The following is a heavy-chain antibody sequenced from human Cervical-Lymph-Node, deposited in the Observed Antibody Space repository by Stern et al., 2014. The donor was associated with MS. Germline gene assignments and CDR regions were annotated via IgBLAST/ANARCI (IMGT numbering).Heavy chain of an antibody. D-gene: IGHD5-24*01. Sequence: VQLVQSGAEVKKPGASVKVSCETSGFRFTDYYIHWVRQAPGQGLEWMGCINPKNGDTRSAQKVQGRFTMTRDTSIITGYMELNSLKSDDTAMYYCGRGIKTFDPWGQGTLVTVSS. CDR1: GFRFTDYY. CDR2: INPKNGDT. J-gene: IGHJ5*02. CDR3: GRGIKTFDP. V-gene: IGHV1-2*02.